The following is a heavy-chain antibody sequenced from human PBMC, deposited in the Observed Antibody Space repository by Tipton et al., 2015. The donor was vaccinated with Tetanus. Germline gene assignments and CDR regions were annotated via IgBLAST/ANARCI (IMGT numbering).Heavy chain of an antibody. J-gene: IGHJ4*02. Sequence: TLSLTCTVSRGSISRDIYNWGWVRQPPGKGLEWVGSIYYSGSTYYNPSLKSRVTISIDTSKNQFSLKLNSVTAADTAVYFCIGYDYGDYYFDYWGQGTLVTVSS. CDR2: IYYSGST. CDR3: IGYDYGDYYFDY. V-gene: IGHV4-39*01. CDR1: RGSISRDIYN. D-gene: IGHD4-17*01.